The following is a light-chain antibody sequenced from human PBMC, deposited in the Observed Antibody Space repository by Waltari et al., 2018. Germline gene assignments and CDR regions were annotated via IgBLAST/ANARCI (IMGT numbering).Light chain of an antibody. V-gene: IGKV1-39*01. Sequence: DIQITQSPSSLSASVGARVTITCRASQSISTYVKWYQQKPGKVPKVLIYAASSLQSGVPSRFSGSGSGTDFTLTISSLQPEDFATYYCQQSYSTPFTFGPGTKVDIK. CDR1: QSISTY. CDR2: AAS. J-gene: IGKJ3*01. CDR3: QQSYSTPFT.